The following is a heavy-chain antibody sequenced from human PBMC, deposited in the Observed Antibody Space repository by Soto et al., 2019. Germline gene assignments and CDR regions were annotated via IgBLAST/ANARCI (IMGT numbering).Heavy chain of an antibody. CDR3: ARRRLVGTSFGVVTATNDACDI. V-gene: IGHV1-3*01. CDR2: INAGNGNT. D-gene: IGHD3-3*01. Sequence: QVQLVQSGAEVKKPGASVKVSCKASGYTFTSYAMHWVRQAPGQRLEWMGWINAGNGNTKYSQKFQGRVTVTRDTSACTAYMELSSLRSEDTAVYYCARRRLVGTSFGVVTATNDACDIWGQGTMVTVSS. J-gene: IGHJ3*02. CDR1: GYTFTSYA.